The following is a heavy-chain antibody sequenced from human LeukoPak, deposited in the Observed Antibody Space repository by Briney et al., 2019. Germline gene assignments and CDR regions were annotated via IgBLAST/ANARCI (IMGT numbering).Heavy chain of an antibody. CDR3: ARRIQGMAPYYFDY. CDR1: GFTFSSYW. Sequence: GGSLRLSCTASGFTFSSYWMHWVRQAPGKGLVWVSRINSDGGSTSYADSVKGRFTISRANAKNTLYLQMNGLRAEDTAVYYCARRIQGMAPYYFDYWGQGTLVTVSS. CDR2: INSDGGST. V-gene: IGHV3-74*01. D-gene: IGHD5-24*01. J-gene: IGHJ4*02.